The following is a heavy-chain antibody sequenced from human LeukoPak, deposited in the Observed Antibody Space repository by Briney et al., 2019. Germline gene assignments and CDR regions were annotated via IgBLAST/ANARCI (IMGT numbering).Heavy chain of an antibody. CDR2: ISGDGGST. V-gene: IGHV3-43*02. D-gene: IGHD6-19*01. Sequence: GGSLRLSCAASGFTFDVYAMHWVRHAPGKGLEWLSLISGDGGSTYYADSVKGRFTISRDNSKNSLYMKMNSLRTEDTSLYYWAKDKGYSSGWDSGDAFDIWGQGTMVTVSS. J-gene: IGHJ3*02. CDR1: GFTFDVYA. CDR3: AKDKGYSSGWDSGDAFDI.